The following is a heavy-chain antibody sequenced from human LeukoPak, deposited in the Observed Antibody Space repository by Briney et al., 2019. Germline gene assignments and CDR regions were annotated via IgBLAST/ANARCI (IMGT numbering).Heavy chain of an antibody. CDR3: AREGYDFWTRNWFDP. Sequence: SETLSLTCTVSGGSISSGSYYWSWIRQPAGKGLEWIGRIYTSGSTNYNPSLKSRVTISVDTSKNQFSLKLSSVTAADTAVYYCAREGYDFWTRNWFDPLGQGTLVTVSS. CDR2: IYTSGST. CDR1: GGSISSGSYY. V-gene: IGHV4-61*02. J-gene: IGHJ5*02. D-gene: IGHD3-3*01.